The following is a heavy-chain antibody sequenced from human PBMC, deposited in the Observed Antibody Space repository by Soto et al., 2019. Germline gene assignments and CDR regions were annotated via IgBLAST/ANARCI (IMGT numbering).Heavy chain of an antibody. D-gene: IGHD1-26*01. CDR2: IYSNGDT. CDR3: ARKSDSSPVPVGDGV. V-gene: IGHV3-53*02. Sequence: EVQLVETGGGLIQPGGSLRLSCAASGFSVGSNYMTWVRQSPGKGLEWVSLIYSNGDTDYADSVKARFSISRDNFKNTLYLQMNNLRAEDTAVYHCARKSDSSPVPVGDGVWGRGTQVAVSS. J-gene: IGHJ4*02. CDR1: GFSVGSNY.